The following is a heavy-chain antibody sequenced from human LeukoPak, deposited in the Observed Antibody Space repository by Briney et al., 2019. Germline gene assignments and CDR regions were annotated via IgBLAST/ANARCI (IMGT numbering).Heavy chain of an antibody. CDR2: ISSSSSYI. Sequence: GGSLRLSCAASGFTFSSYSMNWVRQAPGKGLEWVSSISSSSSYIYYADSVKGRFTISRDNAKNSLYLQMNSLRAEDTAVYYCARDPCSSTSCLPDYWGQGTLVTVSS. CDR3: ARDPCSSTSCLPDY. V-gene: IGHV3-21*01. D-gene: IGHD2-2*01. CDR1: GFTFSSYS. J-gene: IGHJ4*02.